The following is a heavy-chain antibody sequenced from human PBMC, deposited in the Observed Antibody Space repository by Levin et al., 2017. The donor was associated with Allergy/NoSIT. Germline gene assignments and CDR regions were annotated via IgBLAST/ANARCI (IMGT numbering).Heavy chain of an antibody. D-gene: IGHD3-3*01. CDR3: ARDFWSGYSEFDP. CDR2: IYYSGIT. J-gene: IGHJ5*02. V-gene: IGHV4-39*07. CDR1: GGSISSSSYY. Sequence: PGGSLRLSCTVSGGSISSSSYYWGWIRQPPGKGLEWIGSIYYSGITYYNPSLKSRVTISVDTSKNQFSLELNSVTAADTALYYCARDFWSGYSEFDPWGQGTLVTVSS.